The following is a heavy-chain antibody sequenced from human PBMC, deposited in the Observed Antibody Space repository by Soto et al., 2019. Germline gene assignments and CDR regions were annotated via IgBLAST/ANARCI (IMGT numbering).Heavy chain of an antibody. V-gene: IGHV3-30-3*01. Sequence: GGSLRLSCAASGFTFSSYAMHWVRQAPGKGLEWVAVISYDGSNKYYADSVKGRFTISRDNSKNTLYLQMNSLRAEDTAVYYCARDEGTVGNPVPYYYYYGMDVWGQGTTVTVSS. J-gene: IGHJ6*02. CDR3: ARDEGTVGNPVPYYYYYGMDV. D-gene: IGHD2-15*01. CDR1: GFTFSSYA. CDR2: ISYDGSNK.